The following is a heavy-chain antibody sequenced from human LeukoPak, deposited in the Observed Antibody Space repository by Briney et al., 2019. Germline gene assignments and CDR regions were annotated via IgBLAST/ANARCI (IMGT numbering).Heavy chain of an antibody. V-gene: IGHV1-18*01. D-gene: IGHD4/OR15-4a*01. CDR1: GYILSSYG. CDR2: ISVYSGNT. CDR3: AKGRTIYDY. J-gene: IGHJ4*02. Sequence: ASVKVSCKASGYILSSYGITWVRQAPGQGLEWMAWISVYSGNTNYAEKFQGRVTMTTDTSTSTAYMELRSLRSDDTAVYYCAKGRTIYDYWGQGTLVTVSS.